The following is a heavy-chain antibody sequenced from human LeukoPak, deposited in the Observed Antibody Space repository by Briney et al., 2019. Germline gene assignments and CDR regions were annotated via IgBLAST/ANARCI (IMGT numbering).Heavy chain of an antibody. CDR2: ISWNSGSI. CDR1: GFTFDDYA. CDR3: AKDEGPNYYYYYYMDV. J-gene: IGHJ6*03. Sequence: GRSLRLSCAASGFTFDDYAMHWVRQAPGKGLEWVSGISWNSGSIGYADSVKGRFTISRDNAKNSLYLQMNSLRAEDTALYYCAKDEGPNYYYYYYMDVWGKGTTVTVSS. V-gene: IGHV3-9*01.